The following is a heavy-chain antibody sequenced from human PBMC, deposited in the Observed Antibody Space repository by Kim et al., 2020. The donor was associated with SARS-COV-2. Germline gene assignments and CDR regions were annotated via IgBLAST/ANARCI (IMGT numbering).Heavy chain of an antibody. V-gene: IGHV6-1*01. J-gene: IGHJ6*02. CDR3: ARVFNPYYYGMDV. D-gene: IGHD3-3*01. Sequence: YAVSVKSRITINPDTSKNQFSLQLNSVTPEDTAVYYCARVFNPYYYGMDVWGQGTTVTVSS.